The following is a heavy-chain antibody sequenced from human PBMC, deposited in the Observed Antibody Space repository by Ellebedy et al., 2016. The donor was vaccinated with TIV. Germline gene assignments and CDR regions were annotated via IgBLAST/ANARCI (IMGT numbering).Heavy chain of an antibody. J-gene: IGHJ3*02. CDR1: GFTFSRYS. V-gene: IGHV3-48*01. Sequence: GESLKISXAASGFTFSRYSMNWVRQAPGKGLEWVSYISSSSSTIYYADSVKGRFTISRDKAKNSLYLQMNSLRAEDTAVYYCAAAAGAGVDAFDIWGQGTMVTVSS. D-gene: IGHD6-13*01. CDR2: ISSSSSTI. CDR3: AAAAGAGVDAFDI.